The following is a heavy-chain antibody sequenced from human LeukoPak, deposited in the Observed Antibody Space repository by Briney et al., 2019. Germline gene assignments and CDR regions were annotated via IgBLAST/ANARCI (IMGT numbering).Heavy chain of an antibody. Sequence: PSETLSLTCTVSGGSITSSYYWSWIRQPPGKGLEWIGSIYHSGSTYYNPSLKSRVTMSVDTSKNQFSLNLSSVTAADTAVYYCARRFDFVYDYVYYFDSWGQGTLVTVSS. V-gene: IGHV4-38-2*02. CDR1: GGSITSSYY. J-gene: IGHJ4*02. CDR2: IYHSGST. D-gene: IGHD5/OR15-5a*01. CDR3: ARRFDFVYDYVYYFDS.